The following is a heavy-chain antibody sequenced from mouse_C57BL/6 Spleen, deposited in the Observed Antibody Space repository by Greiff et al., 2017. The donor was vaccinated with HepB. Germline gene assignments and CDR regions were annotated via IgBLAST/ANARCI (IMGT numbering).Heavy chain of an antibody. CDR2: IWSGGST. Sequence: VQRVESGPGLVQPSQSLSITCTVSGFSLTSYGVHWVRQSPGKGLEWLGVIWSGGSTDYNAAFISRLSISKDNSKSQVFFKMNSLQADDTAIYYCARRDGYDEGFAYWGQGTLVTVSA. J-gene: IGHJ3*01. CDR1: GFSLTSYG. D-gene: IGHD2-2*01. V-gene: IGHV2-2*01. CDR3: ARRDGYDEGFAY.